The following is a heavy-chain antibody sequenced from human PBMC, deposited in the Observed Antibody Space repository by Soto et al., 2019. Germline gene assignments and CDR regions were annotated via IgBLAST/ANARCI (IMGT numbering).Heavy chain of an antibody. D-gene: IGHD2-15*01. CDR1: GYTFTSYG. CDR3: ERVGYVVTDAIVYCSGGSCSYMDV. CDR2: ISAYNGNT. V-gene: IGHV1-18*01. J-gene: IGHJ6*03. Sequence: GASVKVSCKASGYTFTSYGISWVRQAPGQGLEWMGWISAYNGNTNYAQKLQGRVTMTTDTSTSTAYMELRSLRSDETAVYYCERVGYVVTDAIVYCSGGSCSYMDVCGKXTTVTVSS.